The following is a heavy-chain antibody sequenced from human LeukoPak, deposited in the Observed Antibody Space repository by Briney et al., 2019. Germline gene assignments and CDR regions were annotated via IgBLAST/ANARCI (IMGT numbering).Heavy chain of an antibody. V-gene: IGHV3-20*04. D-gene: IGHD1-20*01. CDR3: ARAYGKWNDVYFYAFDL. Sequence: GGSLRLSCAASGFTFDDYGMSWVRQAPGKGLEWVSGINWNGGSTGYADSVKGRFTISRDNAKSSLYLQMNSLRAEDTALYYCARAYGKWNDVYFYAFDLWGQGTMVTVSS. J-gene: IGHJ3*01. CDR2: INWNGGST. CDR1: GFTFDDYG.